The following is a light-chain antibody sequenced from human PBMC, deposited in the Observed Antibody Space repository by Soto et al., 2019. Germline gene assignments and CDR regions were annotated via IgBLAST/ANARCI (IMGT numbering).Light chain of an antibody. CDR2: GAS. Sequence: EIVMTQSPVTLSVSPGDRATLSCRASQSVNSNYLAWYQQKPGQAPRLLIHGASSRATGIPDRFSGSGSGTDFTLTISRLEPEDFVMYYCQQYSRSPLTFGGGTKVDIK. V-gene: IGKV3-20*01. CDR3: QQYSRSPLT. J-gene: IGKJ4*01. CDR1: QSVNSNY.